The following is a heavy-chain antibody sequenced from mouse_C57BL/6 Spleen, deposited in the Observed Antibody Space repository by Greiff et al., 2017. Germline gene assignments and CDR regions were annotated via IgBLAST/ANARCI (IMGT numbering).Heavy chain of an antibody. CDR2: IDPSDSYT. J-gene: IGHJ3*01. CDR1: GYTFTSYW. V-gene: IGHV1-50*01. Sequence: VQLQQPGAELVKPGASVKLSCKASGYTFTSYWMQCVKQRPGQGLEWIGEIDPSDSYTNYNQKFTGKATLTVDTSSSTAYMQLSSLTSEDSAVYYCARWGYGSSAWFAYWGQGTLVTVSA. CDR3: ARWGYGSSAWFAY. D-gene: IGHD1-1*01.